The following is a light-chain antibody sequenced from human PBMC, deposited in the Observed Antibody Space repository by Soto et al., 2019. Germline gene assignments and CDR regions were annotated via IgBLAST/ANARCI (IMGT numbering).Light chain of an antibody. CDR3: QQRSNWPRT. Sequence: EIVLTQSPATLSLSPGERATLSCRASQSVSSYFAWYQQKPGQAPRLLIYDASNRATGIPARFSGSGSGTDFTLTISSLEPEDFAVYYCQQRSNWPRTFCQGTKVEI. CDR2: DAS. CDR1: QSVSSY. V-gene: IGKV3-11*01. J-gene: IGKJ1*01.